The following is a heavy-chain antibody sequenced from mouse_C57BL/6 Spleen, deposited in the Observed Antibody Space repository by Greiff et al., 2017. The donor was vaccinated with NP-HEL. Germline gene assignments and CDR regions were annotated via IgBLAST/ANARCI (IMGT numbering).Heavy chain of an antibody. CDR1: GYSITSGYY. V-gene: IGHV3-6*01. CDR2: ISYDGSN. D-gene: IGHD2-4*01. CDR3: ARHYDDAMDY. J-gene: IGHJ4*01. Sequence: EVQLQQSGPGLVKPSQSLSLTCSVTGYSITSGYYWNWIRQFPGNKLEWMGYISYDGSNNYNPSLKNRISITRDTSKNQFFLKLNSVTTEDTATYYCARHYDDAMDYWGQGTSVTVSS.